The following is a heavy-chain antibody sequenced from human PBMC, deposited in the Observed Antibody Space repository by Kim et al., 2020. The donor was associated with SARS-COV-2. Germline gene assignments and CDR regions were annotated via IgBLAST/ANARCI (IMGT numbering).Heavy chain of an antibody. CDR2: ISSSSSYT. CDR1: GFTFSDYH. Sequence: GGSLRLSCAASGFTFSDYHMSWIRQAPGKGLEWVSYISSSSSYTNYADSVKGRFTISRDNAKNSLYLQMNSLRAEDTAVYYCAREGPDYGMDVWGQGTTVTVSS. V-gene: IGHV3-11*06. CDR3: AREGPDYGMDV. J-gene: IGHJ6*02.